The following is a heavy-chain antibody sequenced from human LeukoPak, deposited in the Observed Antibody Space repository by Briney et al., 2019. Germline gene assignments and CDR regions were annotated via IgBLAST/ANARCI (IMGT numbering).Heavy chain of an antibody. CDR2: TYYGGST. CDR3: GRHQWLECNWLDP. D-gene: IGHD6-19*01. J-gene: IGHJ5*02. CDR1: GGSISRSCYY. Sequence: SETLSLTCTVSGGSISRSCYYWGWIRQPPGKGLEWIGSTYYGGSTYYSPSLKSRVTISVDTSKTHFSLRLSSVTAADTAMYYCGRHQWLECNWLDPWGQGTLVTVSS. V-gene: IGHV4-39*01.